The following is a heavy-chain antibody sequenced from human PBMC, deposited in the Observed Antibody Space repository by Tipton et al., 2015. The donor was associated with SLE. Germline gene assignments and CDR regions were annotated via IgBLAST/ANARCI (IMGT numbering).Heavy chain of an antibody. CDR3: ARLDIVVVVAATSAFDI. V-gene: IGHV4-31*03. CDR1: GGSISSGGYY. CDR2: IYYSGST. J-gene: IGHJ3*02. Sequence: TLSLTCTVSGGSISSGGYYWSWIRQHPGKGLEWIGYIYYSGSTYYNPSLKSRVTISVDTSKNQFSLKLSSVTAADTAVYYCARLDIVVVVAATSAFDIWGQGTMVTVSS. D-gene: IGHD2-15*01.